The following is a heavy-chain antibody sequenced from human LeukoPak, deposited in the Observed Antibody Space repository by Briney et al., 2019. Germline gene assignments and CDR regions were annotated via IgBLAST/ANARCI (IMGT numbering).Heavy chain of an antibody. V-gene: IGHV4-31*03. CDR2: IYYSGST. CDR1: GGSISSGGYY. J-gene: IGHJ6*03. D-gene: IGHD5-18*01. CDR3: ARVTTAMVRRYYYYYMDV. Sequence: SETLSLTCTVSGGSISSGGYYWSWIRQHPGKGLEWIGYIYYSGSTYYNPSLKSRVTISVDTSKNQFSLKLSSVTAADTAVYYCARVTTAMVRRYYYYYMDVWGQGTQVTVSS.